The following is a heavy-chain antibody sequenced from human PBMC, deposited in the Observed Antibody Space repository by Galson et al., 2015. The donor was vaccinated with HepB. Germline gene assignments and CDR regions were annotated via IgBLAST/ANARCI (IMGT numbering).Heavy chain of an antibody. CDR1: GFTFSKYA. CDR3: ARDWGGSLYKDAFDI. D-gene: IGHD2-21*01. Sequence: LRLSCAASGFTFSKYAMSWVRQAPGKGPEWVSGISGSGANTCYTEFVKGRFTISRDSSKNTLHLHMNSLRVEDTAVYYCARDWGGSLYKDAFDIWGQGTMVTVSS. J-gene: IGHJ3*02. V-gene: IGHV3-23*01. CDR2: ISGSGANT.